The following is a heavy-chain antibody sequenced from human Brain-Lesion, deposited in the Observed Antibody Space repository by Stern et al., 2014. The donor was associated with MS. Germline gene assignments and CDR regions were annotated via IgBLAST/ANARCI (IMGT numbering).Heavy chain of an antibody. CDR3: ARRGDSSSSGFDY. CDR1: GYRFTSNW. J-gene: IGHJ4*02. Sequence: EAQLVESGAEVKKPGESLKISCKGSGYRFTSNWIGWVRQMPGKGLEWMGIIWPGDSDTRYSPSFQGQVTISADKSISTAYLQWSSLQASDTAMYYCARRGDSSSSGFDYWGQGTLVIVSS. CDR2: IWPGDSDT. D-gene: IGHD6-6*01. V-gene: IGHV5-51*01.